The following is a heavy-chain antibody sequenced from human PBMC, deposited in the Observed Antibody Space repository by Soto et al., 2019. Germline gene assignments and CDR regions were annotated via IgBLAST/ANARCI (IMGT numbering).Heavy chain of an antibody. CDR2: IYTSGST. D-gene: IGHD2-15*01. V-gene: IGHV4-4*07. Sequence: PSETLSLTSTVSGGSISSYYWSCIRQPAGKGLEWIGRIYTSGSTNYNPSLKSRVTMSVDTSKNQFSLKLSSVTAADTAVYYCAREGCSGGSCRYYYYGMDVWGQGTTVTV. CDR1: GGSISSYY. J-gene: IGHJ6*02. CDR3: AREGCSGGSCRYYYYGMDV.